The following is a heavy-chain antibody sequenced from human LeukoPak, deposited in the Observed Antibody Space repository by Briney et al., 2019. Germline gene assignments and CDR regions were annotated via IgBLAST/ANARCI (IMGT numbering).Heavy chain of an antibody. Sequence: GGSLRLPCAASGFTFSSYAMSWVRQAPGKGLEWVSAISGSGGSTYYADSVKGRFTISRDNSKNTLYLQMNSLRAEDTAVYYCALRRKGGTYYFDYWGQGTLVTVSS. V-gene: IGHV3-23*01. CDR1: GFTFSSYA. CDR3: ALRRKGGTYYFDY. D-gene: IGHD1/OR15-1a*01. CDR2: ISGSGGST. J-gene: IGHJ4*02.